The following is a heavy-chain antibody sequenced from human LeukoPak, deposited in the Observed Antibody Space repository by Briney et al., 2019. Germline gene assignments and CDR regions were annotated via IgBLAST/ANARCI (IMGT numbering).Heavy chain of an antibody. Sequence: KPSETLSLTCTVSGGSISSYYWSWIRQPPGKGLEWIGYIYYSGSTNYNPSPKSRVTISLDTSKMQFSLRLSSVTAADTAVYFCARDFGYSTAGDHYYGMDVWGQGTTVSVSS. CDR1: GGSISSYY. J-gene: IGHJ6*02. D-gene: IGHD5-12*01. V-gene: IGHV4-59*01. CDR2: IYYSGST. CDR3: ARDFGYSTAGDHYYGMDV.